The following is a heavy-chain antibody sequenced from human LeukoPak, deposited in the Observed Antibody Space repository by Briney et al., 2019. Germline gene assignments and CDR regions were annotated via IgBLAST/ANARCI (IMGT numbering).Heavy chain of an antibody. CDR2: ISYSGST. D-gene: IGHD6-13*01. J-gene: IGHJ4*02. CDR3: ARQQQLAFNY. CDR1: GGSISSYY. Sequence: PSETLSLTCTVSGGSISSYYWSWIRQPPGKGLEWIGYISYSGSTNYNPSLKSRVTISVDTSKNQFSLKLSSVTAADTAVYYCARQQQLAFNYWGQETLVTVSS. V-gene: IGHV4-59*08.